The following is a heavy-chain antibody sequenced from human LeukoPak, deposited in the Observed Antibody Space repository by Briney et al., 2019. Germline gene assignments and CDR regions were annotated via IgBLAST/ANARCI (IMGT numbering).Heavy chain of an antibody. D-gene: IGHD5-18*01. CDR2: ISYDGSNK. V-gene: IGHV3-30*18. CDR3: AKVRGGGYSYDAFDI. J-gene: IGHJ3*02. CDR1: GFTFSSYG. Sequence: PGGSLRLSCAASGFTFSSYGMHWVRQAPGKGLEWVAVISYDGSNKYYADSVKGRFTISRDNSKNTLYLQMNSLRAEDTAVYYCAKVRGGGYSYDAFDIWGQGTMVTVSS.